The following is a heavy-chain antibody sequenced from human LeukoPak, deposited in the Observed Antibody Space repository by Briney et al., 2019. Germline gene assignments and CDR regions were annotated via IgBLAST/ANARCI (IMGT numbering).Heavy chain of an antibody. D-gene: IGHD2/OR15-2a*01. CDR1: GGSISSYY. J-gene: IGHJ4*02. Sequence: PSETLSLTCTVSGGSISSYYWSWIRQPPGKGLEWIGSIFYNGNTYYNPSLQSRVTISVDTSRNQFSVRLSSVTAADTAVYYCARDANRGSFDYWGQGVLVAVSA. V-gene: IGHV4-39*07. CDR2: IFYNGNT. CDR3: ARDANRGSFDY.